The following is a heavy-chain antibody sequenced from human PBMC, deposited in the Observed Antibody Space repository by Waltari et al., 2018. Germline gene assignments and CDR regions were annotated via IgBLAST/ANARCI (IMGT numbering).Heavy chain of an antibody. D-gene: IGHD3-10*01. CDR2: ISSHGGSR. CDR3: ASSMVRGVIIVSDAFDI. V-gene: IGHV3-64*07. J-gene: IGHJ3*02. Sequence: EVQLVESGGGLVQPGGSLRLSCAASGFTFSSYAMHWVRQAPGKGLEYVSAISSHGGSRYYADSVKCRYTSSSNNTKNALYLQMGRMKAVDTAVYFWASSMVRGVIIVSDAFDIWGQVTMVTVSA. CDR1: GFTFSSYA.